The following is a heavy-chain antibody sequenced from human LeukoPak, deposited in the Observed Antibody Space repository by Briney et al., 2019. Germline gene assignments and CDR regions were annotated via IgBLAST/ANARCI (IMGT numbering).Heavy chain of an antibody. CDR2: ISGSGGAT. CDR1: GFTFTSYA. J-gene: IGHJ4*01. V-gene: IGHV3-23*01. CDR3: AKGDLGFGRFYFDY. Sequence: PGGSLRLSCAASGFTFTSYAMNWVRQAPGKGLEWGASISGSGGATYNADSVKGRFTISRDNSKNTLYLQMNNLRAEDTAVYYCAKGDLGFGRFYFDYWGHGNLVTVSP. D-gene: IGHD3-16*01.